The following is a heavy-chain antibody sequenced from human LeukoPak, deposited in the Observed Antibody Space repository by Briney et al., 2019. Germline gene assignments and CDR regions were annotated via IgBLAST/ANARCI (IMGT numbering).Heavy chain of an antibody. V-gene: IGHV3-23*01. D-gene: IGHD1-26*01. CDR3: AESPHSGNYGFVMDV. Sequence: QPGGSLRLSCAASGFTFSNYAMSWARQVPGKGLEWVSGIGDSGGSTYYADSVKGRFTISRDNSKNTLYLQMNSLRAEDTAIYYCAESPHSGNYGFVMDVWGQGTTVTVFS. CDR2: IGDSGGST. J-gene: IGHJ6*02. CDR1: GFTFSNYA.